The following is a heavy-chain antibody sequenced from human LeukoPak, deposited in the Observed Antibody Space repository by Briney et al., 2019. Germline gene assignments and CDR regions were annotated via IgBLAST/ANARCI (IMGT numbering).Heavy chain of an antibody. V-gene: IGHV1-18*01. J-gene: IGHJ4*02. CDR3: ARTYYDILTGHCDY. CDR1: GYTFNTYG. D-gene: IGHD3-9*01. Sequence: WASVKVSCKPSGYTFNTYGITWVRQAPGQGLEWMGWISPYNGNTNYAQKFQGRVTMTTDTSTSTAYMELRSLRSDDTAVYYCARTYYDILTGHCDYWGQGTLVTVSS. CDR2: ISPYNGNT.